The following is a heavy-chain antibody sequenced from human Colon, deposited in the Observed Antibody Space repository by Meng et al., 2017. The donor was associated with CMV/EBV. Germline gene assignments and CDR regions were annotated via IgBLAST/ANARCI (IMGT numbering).Heavy chain of an antibody. D-gene: IGHD3-10*01. V-gene: IGHV3-30*03. CDR3: ARVYSGSGSLNYGMDV. CDR1: GFSLNFYA. J-gene: IGHJ6*02. Sequence: GESLKISCEATGFSLNFYAIYWVRQAPGKGLEWVALITYSGGIQYADSVKGRFIISRDDSKNVVSLEMGSLTTDDTAHYYCARVYSGSGSLNYGMDVWGHGATVTVSS. CDR2: ITYSGGIQ.